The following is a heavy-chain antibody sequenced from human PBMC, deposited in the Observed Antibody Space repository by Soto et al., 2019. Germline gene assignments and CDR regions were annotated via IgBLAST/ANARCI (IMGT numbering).Heavy chain of an antibody. J-gene: IGHJ5*02. V-gene: IGHV4-30-4*01. CDR2: IYYSGST. CDR1: GGSISSGDYY. D-gene: IGHD6-13*01. CDR3: ARERPDGSRLDP. Sequence: SETLSLTCTVSGGSISSGDYYWSWIRQPPGKGLEWIGHIYYSGSTYYNPSLKSRVTISVDTSKNQFSLKLSSVTAADTAVYYCARERPDGSRLDPWGQGTLVTVSS.